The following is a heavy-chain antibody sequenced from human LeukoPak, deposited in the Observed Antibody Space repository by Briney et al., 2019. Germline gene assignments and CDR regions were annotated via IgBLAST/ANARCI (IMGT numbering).Heavy chain of an antibody. CDR3: GRSLYSSRWHTNWFDP. CDR2: IWYDGSNK. J-gene: IGHJ5*02. D-gene: IGHD6-13*01. V-gene: IGHV3-33*01. CDR1: GFTFSGFG. Sequence: GGSLRLSCAASGFTFSGFGMHWVRQAPGKGLEWVAVIWYDGSNKYYGDSVKGRFTISSDNSKNTLYLQMNSLRAEDTAVYYCGRSLYSSRWHTNWFDPRGQGTLVTVSS.